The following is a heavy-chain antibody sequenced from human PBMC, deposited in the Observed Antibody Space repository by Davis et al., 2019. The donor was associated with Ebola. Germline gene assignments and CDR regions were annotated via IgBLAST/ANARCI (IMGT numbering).Heavy chain of an antibody. CDR1: GLSIHMYW. CDR3: ARTVSLVDFAMDV. CDR2: IKEDGSEK. J-gene: IGHJ6*02. V-gene: IGHV3-7*03. Sequence: GESLKISCAASGLSIHMYWMTWVRQAPGKGLEWVANIKEDGSEKYYVDSVRGRFTISRDNAKNSVFLQVNSLRAEDTAVYYCARTVSLVDFAMDVWGQGTTVTVSS. D-gene: IGHD2-8*02.